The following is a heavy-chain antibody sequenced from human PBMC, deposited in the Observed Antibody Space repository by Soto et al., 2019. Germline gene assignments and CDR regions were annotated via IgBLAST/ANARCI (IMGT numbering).Heavy chain of an antibody. D-gene: IGHD2-21*01. CDR2: IYYSGST. V-gene: IGHV4-59*08. CDR1: GGSISSYY. J-gene: IGHJ4*02. CDR3: ARHERLLVNGDYFDY. Sequence: SETLSLTCTVSGGSISSYYWSWIRQPPGKGLEWIGYIYYSGSTNYNPSLKSRVTISVDTSKNQFSLKLSSVTAADTAVYYCARHERLLVNGDYFDYWGQGTLVTVS.